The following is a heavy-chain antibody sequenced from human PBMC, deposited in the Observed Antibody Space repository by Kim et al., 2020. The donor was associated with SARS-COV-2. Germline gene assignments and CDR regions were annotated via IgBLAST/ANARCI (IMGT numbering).Heavy chain of an antibody. CDR1: GDSVSSNSAA. CDR3: ASERRDYYDSSGYPYYFDY. Sequence: SQTLSLTCAISGDSVSSNSAAWNWIRQSPSRGLEWLGRTYYRSKWYNDYAVSVKSRITINPDTSKNQFSLQLNSVTPEDTAVYYCASERRDYYDSSGYPYYFDYWGQGTLVTVSS. D-gene: IGHD3-22*01. CDR2: TYYRSKWYN. J-gene: IGHJ4*02. V-gene: IGHV6-1*01.